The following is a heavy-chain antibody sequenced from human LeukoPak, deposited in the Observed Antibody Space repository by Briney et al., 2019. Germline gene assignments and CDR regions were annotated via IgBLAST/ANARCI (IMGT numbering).Heavy chain of an antibody. J-gene: IGHJ5*02. CDR1: GGSFSGYY. Sequence: PSETLSLTCAVYGGSFSGYYWSWIRQPPGKGLGWIGEINHSGSTNYNPSLKSRVTISVDTSKNQFSLKLSSVTAADTAVYYCARNPPGYSYGPPVGPWGQGTLVTVSS. D-gene: IGHD5-18*01. V-gene: IGHV4-34*01. CDR3: ARNPPGYSYGPPVGP. CDR2: INHSGST.